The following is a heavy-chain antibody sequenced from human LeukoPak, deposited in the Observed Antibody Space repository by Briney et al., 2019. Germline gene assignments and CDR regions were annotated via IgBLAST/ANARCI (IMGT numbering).Heavy chain of an antibody. CDR1: GGSFSGYY. J-gene: IGHJ6*02. D-gene: IGHD2-2*02. Sequence: SETLSLTCAVYGGSFSGYYWSWIRQPPGKGLEWIGEINHSGSTNYNPSLKSRVTISVDTSKNQFSLKLSSVTAADTAVYYCARARYCSSTSCYKTPSKSRSYGMDVWGQGTTVTVSS. CDR3: ARARYCSSTSCYKTPSKSRSYGMDV. CDR2: INHSGST. V-gene: IGHV4-34*01.